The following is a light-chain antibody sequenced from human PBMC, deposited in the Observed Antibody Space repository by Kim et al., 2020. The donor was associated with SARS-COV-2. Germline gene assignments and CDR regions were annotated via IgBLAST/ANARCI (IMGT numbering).Light chain of an antibody. V-gene: IGLV3-9*01. CDR2: RNN. Sequence: SVALGQTAKITCGRSNIGGKHVHWYQQKPGQAPVTVIYRNNNLPSGIPERFSGSNSGDTATLTITRAQAGDEADYYCQVWDSNTVVFGGGTKLTVL. CDR1: NIGGKH. J-gene: IGLJ3*02. CDR3: QVWDSNTVV.